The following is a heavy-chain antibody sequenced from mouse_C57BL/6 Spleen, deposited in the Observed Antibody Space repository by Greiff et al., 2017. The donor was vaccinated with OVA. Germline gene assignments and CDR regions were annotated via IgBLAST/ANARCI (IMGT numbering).Heavy chain of an antibody. CDR1: GFTFSSYA. Sequence: EVHLMESGGGLVKPGGSLKLSCAASGFTFSSYAMSWVRQTPEKRLEWVATISDGGSYTYYPDNVKGRFTISRDNAKNNLYLQMSHLKSEDTAMYYCARRVGGPITTVVYWYFDVWGTGTTVTVSS. V-gene: IGHV5-4*01. J-gene: IGHJ1*03. CDR2: ISDGGSYT. CDR3: ARRVGGPITTVVYWYFDV. D-gene: IGHD1-1*01.